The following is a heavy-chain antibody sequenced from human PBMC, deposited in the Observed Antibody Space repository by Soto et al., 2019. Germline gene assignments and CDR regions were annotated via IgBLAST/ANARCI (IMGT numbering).Heavy chain of an antibody. CDR1: GFTFSSYA. J-gene: IGHJ6*02. CDR3: AKGAVAARRVPVYGMDV. D-gene: IGHD6-6*01. Sequence: GGSLRLSCAASGFTFSSYAMSWVRQAPGKGLEWVSAISGSGGSTYYADSVKGRFTISRDNSKNTLYLQMNSLRAEDTAVYYCAKGAVAARRVPVYGMDVWGQGTTVTVS. CDR2: ISGSGGST. V-gene: IGHV3-23*01.